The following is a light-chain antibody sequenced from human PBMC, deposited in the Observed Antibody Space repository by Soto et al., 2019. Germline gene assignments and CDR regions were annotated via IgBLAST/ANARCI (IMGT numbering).Light chain of an antibody. CDR3: QQFYTTPHT. Sequence: DIVMTQSPDSLAVSLGERATINCKSSQSVFSTSSSKNYLAWYRQKPGQPPRLLVSWASTRESGVPDRFSGSGSGTDFTLTFSSLQAEDAAVYYCQQFYTTPHTFGQGTKVEIK. J-gene: IGKJ1*01. V-gene: IGKV4-1*01. CDR2: WAS. CDR1: QSVFSTSSSKNY.